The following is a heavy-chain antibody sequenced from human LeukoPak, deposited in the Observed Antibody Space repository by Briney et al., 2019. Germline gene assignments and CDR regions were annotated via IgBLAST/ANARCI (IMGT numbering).Heavy chain of an antibody. CDR1: GFTFSSYW. D-gene: IGHD2-21*01. CDR3: ARSPDVVETWFGL. V-gene: IGHV3-7*05. J-gene: IGHJ5*02. Sequence: GGSLRLSCAASGFTFSSYWMSWVRQAPGKGLEWVANIKQDGSEKYYVDSVKGRFTISRDNAKNSLYLQMNSLRAEDTAVYYCARSPDVVETWFGLWGQGTLVTVSS. CDR2: IKQDGSEK.